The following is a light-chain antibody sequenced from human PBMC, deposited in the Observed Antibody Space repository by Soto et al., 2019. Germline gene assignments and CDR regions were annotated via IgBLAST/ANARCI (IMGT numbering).Light chain of an antibody. J-gene: IGKJ5*01. CDR2: GSS. CDR1: QSVSAY. Sequence: EVLMTQSPGTLSVSPGERATLSCRASQSVSAYLAWYPQNPGQAPRLLIYGSSTRSTGIPARFSGSGSGTEFTLPICSLQSEDFALYYCQQYQDWPLITCGQRTRLE. V-gene: IGKV3-15*01. CDR3: QQYQDWPLIT.